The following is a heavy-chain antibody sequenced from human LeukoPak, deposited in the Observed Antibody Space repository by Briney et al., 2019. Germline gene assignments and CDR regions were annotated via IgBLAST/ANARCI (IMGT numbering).Heavy chain of an antibody. V-gene: IGHV1-8*03. Sequence: SVKVSCKASGYTFTSYDINWVRQATGQGLEWMGWMNPNSGNTGYAQKFQGRVTITRNTSISTAYMELSSLRSEDTAVYYCARTVGIAANDAFDIWGQGTMVTVSS. J-gene: IGHJ3*02. CDR1: GYTFTSYD. D-gene: IGHD6-13*01. CDR3: ARTVGIAANDAFDI. CDR2: MNPNSGNT.